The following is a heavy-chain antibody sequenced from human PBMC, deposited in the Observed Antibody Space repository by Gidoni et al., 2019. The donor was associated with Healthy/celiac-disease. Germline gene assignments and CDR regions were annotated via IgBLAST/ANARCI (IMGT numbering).Heavy chain of an antibody. CDR2: SSAYNGNT. Sequence: AAGQGLEWMGWSSAYNGNTNYDQKHQGRVTMTTDTSTSTAYMELRSLRSDDTAVYYGARAGDGAFDIWGQGTLVTVSS. CDR3: ARAGDGAFDI. V-gene: IGHV1-18*01. D-gene: IGHD3-10*01. J-gene: IGHJ3*02.